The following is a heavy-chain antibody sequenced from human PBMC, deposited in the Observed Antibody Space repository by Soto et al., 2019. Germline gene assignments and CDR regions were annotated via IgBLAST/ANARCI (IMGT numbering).Heavy chain of an antibody. CDR1: GFTFSSHG. J-gene: IGHJ4*02. CDR2: IWNDGSNK. V-gene: IGHV3-33*01. D-gene: IGHD1-1*01. Sequence: QVQLVESGGGVVQPGRSLRLSCAASGFTFSSHGMHWVRQAPGKGLEWVAVIWNDGSNKFYADSVKGRFTISRDDSKNTLYLQMDSLRVEDTAFYYCARDHRNSEDYWGQGTLVSVSS. CDR3: ARDHRNSEDY.